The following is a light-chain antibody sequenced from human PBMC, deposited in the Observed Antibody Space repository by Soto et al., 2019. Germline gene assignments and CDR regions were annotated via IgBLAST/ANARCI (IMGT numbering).Light chain of an antibody. CDR1: QSVSNW. CDR2: GAS. J-gene: IGKJ1*01. V-gene: IGKV1-5*01. Sequence: DVQMTQSPSTLSASVGDTVTITCRASQSVSNWLAWYQQKPGKAPNLLIYGASTLESGVPSRFSGSGSGTEFTLTISSLQPDDFATYYCQQYDEFWTFGQGTKVDIK. CDR3: QQYDEFWT.